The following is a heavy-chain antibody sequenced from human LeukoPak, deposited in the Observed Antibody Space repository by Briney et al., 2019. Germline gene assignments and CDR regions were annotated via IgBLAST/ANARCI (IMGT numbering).Heavy chain of an antibody. D-gene: IGHD2-2*02. CDR3: ARVLYGGFTSY. J-gene: IGHJ4*02. CDR1: GGSISSSYYY. CDR2: IYYSGST. V-gene: IGHV4-39*01. Sequence: SETLSLTCTVSGGSISSSYYYWGWIRQPPGKGLKWIGSIYYSGSTDYNPTLKSRVTISVDTSKKQLSLKLRSVTAADTAVYYCARVLYGGFTSYWGQGTLVTVSS.